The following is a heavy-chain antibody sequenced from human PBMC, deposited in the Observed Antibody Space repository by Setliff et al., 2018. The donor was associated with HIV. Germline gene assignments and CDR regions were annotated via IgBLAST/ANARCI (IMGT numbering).Heavy chain of an antibody. CDR2: NFNSGST. V-gene: IGHV4-59*08. D-gene: IGHD6-25*01. Sequence: SETLSLTCTVSGGSISSYFWSWVRQSPGKGLEWIGYNFNSGSTNYNPSLKSRVTMSVDMARNQFSLNLTSVTAADTAVYYCARHDFNSGVNGRIFDIWGQGTLVTVSS. J-gene: IGHJ4*02. CDR1: GGSISSYF. CDR3: ARHDFNSGVNGRIFDI.